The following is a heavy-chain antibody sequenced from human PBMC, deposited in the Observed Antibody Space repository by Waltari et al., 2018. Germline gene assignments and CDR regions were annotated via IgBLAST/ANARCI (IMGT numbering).Heavy chain of an antibody. J-gene: IGHJ4*02. CDR2: ISWNSGTI. D-gene: IGHD3-10*01. V-gene: IGHV3-9*01. CDR1: GFTFDDYA. CDR3: AKVTAFGSGSYDF. Sequence: EVQLVESGGGLVQPGRSLRLSCAASGFTFDDYAMHWVRQTPGKGLGWVEGISWNSGTIVYADSVKGRFTSSRDNAKNSLYLQMNSLRVEDTALYYCAKVTAFGSGSYDFWGQGTLVTVSS.